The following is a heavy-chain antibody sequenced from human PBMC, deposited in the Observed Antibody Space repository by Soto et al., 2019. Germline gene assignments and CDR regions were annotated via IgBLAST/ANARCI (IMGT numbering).Heavy chain of an antibody. Sequence: EVQLLESGGGLVQPGGPLRLSCAASGFPFTTYAMSWVRQAPGKGLEWVSGIGGSGGNTYYADSVKGRFTISIDNSKNTLYLQMNSLRAEDTAVYFCAKSLLLVYAVRNDYWGQGTLVTVSS. CDR2: IGGSGGNT. CDR3: AKSLLLVYAVRNDY. D-gene: IGHD2-8*01. J-gene: IGHJ4*02. V-gene: IGHV3-23*01. CDR1: GFPFTTYA.